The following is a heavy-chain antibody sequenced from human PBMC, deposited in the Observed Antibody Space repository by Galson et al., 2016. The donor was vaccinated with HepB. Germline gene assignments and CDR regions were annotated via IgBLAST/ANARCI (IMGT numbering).Heavy chain of an antibody. CDR3: ARDRLSTTWYYYALDV. J-gene: IGHJ6*02. CDR1: GFTFSSYS. V-gene: IGHV3-21*01. D-gene: IGHD1-26*01. CDR2: ITSSSHDI. Sequence: SLRLSCAASGFTFSSYSMNWFRQAPGKGLELVSFITSSSHDIAYADPVRGRFTISRDNAENSLYLQMNSLRAEDTGVYYCARDRLSTTWYYYALDVWGQGTTVTVSS.